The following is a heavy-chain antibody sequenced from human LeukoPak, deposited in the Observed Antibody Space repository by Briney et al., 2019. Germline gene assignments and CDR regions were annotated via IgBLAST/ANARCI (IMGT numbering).Heavy chain of an antibody. V-gene: IGHV3-23*01. CDR2: ISGSGGST. D-gene: IGHD2-15*01. CDR1: GFTFSSYA. J-gene: IGHJ4*02. Sequence: PGGSLRLSCAASGFTFSSYAMSWVRQAPGKGLEWVSAISGSGGSTYYADSVKGRFTISRDNSKNTLYLHMNSLRAEDTAVYYCATTFIVVVVAATPPFDYWGQGTLVTVSS. CDR3: ATTFIVVVVAATPPFDY.